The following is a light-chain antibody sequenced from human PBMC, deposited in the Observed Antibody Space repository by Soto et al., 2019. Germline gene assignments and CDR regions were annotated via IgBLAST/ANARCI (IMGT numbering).Light chain of an antibody. CDR2: SAS. CDR1: QTIHSY. Sequence: QMTQSPSSMYASVGERITLTCRASQTIHSYLHWYQFKPGKAPQLLIQSASSLHSGVPSRFSGSGSGTHCTLIISSLQPEDSATYYCQKTFSTPWTGGQGNKVAI. J-gene: IGKJ1*01. V-gene: IGKV1-39*01. CDR3: QKTFSTPWT.